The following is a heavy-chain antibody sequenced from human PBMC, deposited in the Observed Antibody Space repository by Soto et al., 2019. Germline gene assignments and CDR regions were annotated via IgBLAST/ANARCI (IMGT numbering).Heavy chain of an antibody. D-gene: IGHD5-12*01. J-gene: IGHJ6*02. V-gene: IGHV5-51*01. CDR3: ARTRYSGSDNSMDV. CDR2: IYPGDSDT. Sequence: ASLKTSCKGSGYSFTSYWIGWVRHMPGKGLEWMGIIYPGDSDTRYTTSLKTRLTISKDTSKNQVVLTMTNMDPVDTATYYCARTRYSGSDNSMDVWGQGTTVTVSS. CDR1: GYSFTSYW.